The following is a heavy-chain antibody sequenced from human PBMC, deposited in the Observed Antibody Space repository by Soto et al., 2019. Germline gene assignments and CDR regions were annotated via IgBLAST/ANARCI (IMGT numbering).Heavy chain of an antibody. D-gene: IGHD1-26*01. CDR2: ITPFSGDV. Sequence: QMQLVQSGAEVKKTGSSVTVSCKALGNTFTYRYLHWVRQAPGQALEWMGWITPFSGDVHYAQKFQERVTITRDRSINAAYMQMSSLRSEDTAMYFCASGGAGSGPFTWELPDHWCQGTLVTVSS. V-gene: IGHV1-45*02. J-gene: IGHJ4*02. CDR1: GNTFTYRY. CDR3: ASGGAGSGPFTWELPDH.